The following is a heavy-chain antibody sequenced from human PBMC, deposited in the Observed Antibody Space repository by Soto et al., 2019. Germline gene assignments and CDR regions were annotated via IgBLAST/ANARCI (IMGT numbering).Heavy chain of an antibody. CDR2: IYYSGRT. Sequence: PSETLSLTCTVSGGSFSIYYWSWIRHPPGKGLEWIGHIYYSGRTNYNPSLKSRVTISGDTSKNQLSLKLSSVTAADTAVYYCARDYYYDSRGYPGAYYYGMDVWGQGTTVTVSS. D-gene: IGHD3-22*01. J-gene: IGHJ6*02. V-gene: IGHV4-59*01. CDR1: GGSFSIYY. CDR3: ARDYYYDSRGYPGAYYYGMDV.